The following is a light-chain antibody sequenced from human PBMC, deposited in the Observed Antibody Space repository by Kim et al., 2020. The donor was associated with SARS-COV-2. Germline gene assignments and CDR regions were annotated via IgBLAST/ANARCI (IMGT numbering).Light chain of an antibody. CDR2: SKT. CDR1: RSKIGSNT. CDR3: AAWDDSLNGVV. J-gene: IGLJ2*01. Sequence: GQRVTISCSGSRSKIGSNTVNWYRHLPGTAPRLLISSKTQRPSGVPDRFSGSKSGTSASLAISGLQSEDEADYFCAAWDDSLNGVVFGGGTQLTVL. V-gene: IGLV1-44*01.